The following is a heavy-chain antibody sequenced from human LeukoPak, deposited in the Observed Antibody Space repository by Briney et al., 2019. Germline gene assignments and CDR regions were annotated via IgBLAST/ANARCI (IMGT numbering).Heavy chain of an antibody. CDR3: VRDGGGTTPYDC. J-gene: IGHJ4*02. D-gene: IGHD1-7*01. CDR1: GFTFSSYE. V-gene: IGHV3-48*03. Sequence: GGSLRLSCAASGFTFSSYEMNWVRQAPGKGLEWVSHISPDGRNIAYADSVKGRFTISRDSAKNTLYLQMNSLRVGDTAVYYCVRDGGGTTPYDCWGQGTLVTVSS. CDR2: ISPDGRNI.